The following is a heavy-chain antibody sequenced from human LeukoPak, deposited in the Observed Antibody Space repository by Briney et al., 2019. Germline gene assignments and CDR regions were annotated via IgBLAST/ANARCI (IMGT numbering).Heavy chain of an antibody. J-gene: IGHJ3*02. CDR1: GFTFSSYS. V-gene: IGHV3-48*01. D-gene: IGHD3-22*01. CDR2: ISSSSSTI. Sequence: GGSLRLSCAASGFTFSSYSMNWVRPAPGKGLEWVSYISSSSSTIYYADSVKGRFTISRDNAKNSLYLQMNSLRAEDTAVYYCARSPPTMRGSLGAFDIWGQGTMVTVSS. CDR3: ARSPPTMRGSLGAFDI.